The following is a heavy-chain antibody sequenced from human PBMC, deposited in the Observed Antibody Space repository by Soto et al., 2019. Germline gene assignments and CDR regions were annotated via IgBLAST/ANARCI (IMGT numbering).Heavy chain of an antibody. D-gene: IGHD3-3*01. CDR1: GYTFTGYY. CDR2: INPSGGST. CDR3: ARADFWSGYLVS. V-gene: IGHV1-46*03. J-gene: IGHJ5*02. Sequence: XVKGSCKASGYTFTGYYMHCVRQAPGQGLEWMGIINPSGGSTSYAQKFQGRVTMTRDTSTSTVYMELSSLRSEDTAVYYCARADFWSGYLVSWGQGTLVTVSS.